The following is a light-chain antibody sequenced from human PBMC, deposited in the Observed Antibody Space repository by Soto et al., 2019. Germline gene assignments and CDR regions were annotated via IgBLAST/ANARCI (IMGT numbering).Light chain of an antibody. Sequence: QSVLTQPPSVSEAPGQRGTISCTGSSSNIGAGYEAHWYQQVPGTAPKLLIYENNNRPSWVPDRFSGSKSGTSASLAITGLQAEDEAEYYCQSYDSSLSGYVFGTGTKLTVL. CDR3: QSYDSSLSGYV. CDR2: ENN. J-gene: IGLJ1*01. V-gene: IGLV1-40*01. CDR1: SSNIGAGYE.